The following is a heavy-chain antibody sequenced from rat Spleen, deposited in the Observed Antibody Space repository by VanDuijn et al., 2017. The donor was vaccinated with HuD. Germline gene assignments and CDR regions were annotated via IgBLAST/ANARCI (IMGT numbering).Heavy chain of an antibody. CDR3: SPLPGRNLAY. CDR2: ISTGGGTT. J-gene: IGHJ2*01. Sequence: EVQLVESGGGLVQPGRSLKLSCAASGFTFSNYYMAWVRQAPTKGLEWVAYISTGGGTTHYRDSVKGRFTISRDNAKSTLYLQMSSLRSEDTATYYCSPLPGRNLAYWGQGVVVTVSS. V-gene: IGHV5-27*01. CDR1: GFTFSNYY. D-gene: IGHD1-4*01.